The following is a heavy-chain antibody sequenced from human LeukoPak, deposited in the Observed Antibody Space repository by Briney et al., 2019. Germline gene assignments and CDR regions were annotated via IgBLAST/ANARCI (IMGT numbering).Heavy chain of an antibody. J-gene: IGHJ3*02. D-gene: IGHD2-2*02. CDR2: IYYTGST. CDR3: ARGRIPTSNTGPFDM. Sequence: PSETLSLTCTVSGGSVSSGSFYWSWIRQPPGKGLEWIGYIYYTGSTSYNPSLKSRVSMSVDTSKNQFSLHLNSVTAADMAVYFCARGRIPTSNTGPFDMWGQGTMVTVSS. V-gene: IGHV4-61*01. CDR1: GGSVSSGSFY.